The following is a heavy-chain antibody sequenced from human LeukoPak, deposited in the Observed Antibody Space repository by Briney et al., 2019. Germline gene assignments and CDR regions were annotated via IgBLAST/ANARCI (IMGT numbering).Heavy chain of an antibody. V-gene: IGHV3-7*03. J-gene: IGHJ4*02. CDR3: ARDGFGTGSN. CDR1: GLTFSNYW. Sequence: GGSLRLSCAASGLTFSNYWMDWVRQAPGKGLEWVANIKQDGSEKNYVDSVKGRFIISRDNVKNSLYLQMNTLRADDTAVYYCARDGFGTGSNWGQGTLVTVSS. D-gene: IGHD3-16*01. CDR2: IKQDGSEK.